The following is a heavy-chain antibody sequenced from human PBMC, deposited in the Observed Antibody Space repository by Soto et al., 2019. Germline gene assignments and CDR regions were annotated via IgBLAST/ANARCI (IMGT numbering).Heavy chain of an antibody. CDR1: GGTFKSYV. V-gene: IGHV1-69*01. Sequence: QVQLVQSGAEVKKPGSSVKVSCKASGGTFKSYVFSWVRQAPGQGLECMGGFIPLFGTPNYAQKFQGRVTITEDESTTTVYIDIISLTYEDSACYDCARGLTLYSAVVQYYYAFDVWGQGTTVTVSS. CDR2: FIPLFGTP. D-gene: IGHD2-15*01. CDR3: ARGLTLYSAVVQYYYAFDV. J-gene: IGHJ6*02.